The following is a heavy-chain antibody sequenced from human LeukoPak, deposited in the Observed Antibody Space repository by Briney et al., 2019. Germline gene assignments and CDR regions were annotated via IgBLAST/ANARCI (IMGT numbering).Heavy chain of an antibody. CDR3: ARSQFDRFGELLSDY. D-gene: IGHD3-10*01. Sequence: PSETLSLTCAVYGGSFSGYYWSWIRQPPGKGLEWIGEINHSGSTNYNPSLKSRVTISVDTSKNQFSLKLSSVTAADTAVYYCARSQFDRFGELLSDYWGQGTLVTISS. V-gene: IGHV4-34*01. CDR1: GGSFSGYY. J-gene: IGHJ4*02. CDR2: INHSGST.